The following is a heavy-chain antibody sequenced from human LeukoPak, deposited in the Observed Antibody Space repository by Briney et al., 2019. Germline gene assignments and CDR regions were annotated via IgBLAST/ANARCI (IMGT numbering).Heavy chain of an antibody. CDR2: ISYDGSNK. J-gene: IGHJ4*02. D-gene: IGHD1-26*01. CDR1: GFTFSSYG. CDR3: AKEGKWELGIDY. Sequence: GGSLRLSCAASGFTFSSYGMHWVRQAPGKGLEWVAAISYDGSNKYYADSVKGRFTISRDNSKNTLYLQMNSLRAEDTAVYYCAKEGKWELGIDYWGQGTLVTVSS. V-gene: IGHV3-30*18.